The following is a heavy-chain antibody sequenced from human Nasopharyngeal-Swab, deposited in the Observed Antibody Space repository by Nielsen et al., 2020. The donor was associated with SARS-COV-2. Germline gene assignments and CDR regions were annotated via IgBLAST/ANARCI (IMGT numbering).Heavy chain of an antibody. J-gene: IGHJ4*02. CDR2: MYSSGRT. Sequence: WIRQPPGKGLESIGRMYSSGRTNYNPSLKSRVTMSLDTSKNQFSLKLSSVTAADTAVYYCAGSQDILTGYFWGQGTLVTVSS. CDR3: AGSQDILTGYF. V-gene: IGHV4-39*07. D-gene: IGHD3-9*01.